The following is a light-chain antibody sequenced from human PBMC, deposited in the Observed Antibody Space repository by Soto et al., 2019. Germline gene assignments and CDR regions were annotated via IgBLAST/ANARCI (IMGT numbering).Light chain of an antibody. Sequence: DIQMTQSPSSLSASVGDRVTITCRASQSIANYLNWYQQKPGKAPKLLIYAASSLQSGVPSRFSGSGSGTDFTLTISSLQPEDFATYYCQQSYSTTPATFGQGTKVEIK. V-gene: IGKV1-39*01. J-gene: IGKJ1*01. CDR2: AAS. CDR3: QQSYSTTPAT. CDR1: QSIANY.